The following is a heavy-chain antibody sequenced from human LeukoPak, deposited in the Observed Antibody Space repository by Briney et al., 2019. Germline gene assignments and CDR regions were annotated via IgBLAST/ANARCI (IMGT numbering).Heavy chain of an antibody. CDR3: VKDSGGAAAT. J-gene: IGHJ4*02. V-gene: IGHV4-59*01. Sequence: SETLSLTCTVSGGSISSYYWSWIRQPPGKGLEWIGYIYSSGSTNYNPSLKSRVTISVDTSKNQFSLKLSSVTAADTAVYYCVKDSGGAAATWGQGTLVIVSS. CDR2: IYSSGST. D-gene: IGHD6-13*01. CDR1: GGSISSYY.